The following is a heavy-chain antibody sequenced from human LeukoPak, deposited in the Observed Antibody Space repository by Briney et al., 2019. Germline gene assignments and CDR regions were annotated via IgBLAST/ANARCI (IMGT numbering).Heavy chain of an antibody. V-gene: IGHV3-21*01. D-gene: IGHD3-3*01. J-gene: IGHJ6*03. Sequence: PGGSLRLSCAASGFTFSSYSMNWVRQAPGKGLEWVSSISSSSSYIYYADSVKGRFTISRDNAKNSLYLQMNSLRAEDTAVYYCARDNNGGATYYDFWSGYSAGYMDVWGKGTTVTVSS. CDR1: GFTFSSYS. CDR3: ARDNNGGATYYDFWSGYSAGYMDV. CDR2: ISSSSSYI.